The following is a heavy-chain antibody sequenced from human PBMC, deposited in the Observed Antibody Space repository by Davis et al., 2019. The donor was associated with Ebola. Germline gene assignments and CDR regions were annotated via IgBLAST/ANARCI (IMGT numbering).Heavy chain of an antibody. V-gene: IGHV4-38-2*01. Sequence: SETLSLTCAVSGYSISSGSYWGWIRQPPGKGPEWIGNIYHSGSTYQNPSLQSRVTISPDTSKNQFSLKLNSVTAADTAVYYCASGRVPFDYWGQGTLVTVSS. CDR3: ASGRVPFDY. J-gene: IGHJ4*02. CDR2: IYHSGST. D-gene: IGHD3-10*01. CDR1: GYSISSGSY.